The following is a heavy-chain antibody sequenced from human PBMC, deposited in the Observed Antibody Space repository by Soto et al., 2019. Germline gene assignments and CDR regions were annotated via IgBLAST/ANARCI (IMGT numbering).Heavy chain of an antibody. Sequence: QVQLVESGGGVVQPGRSLRLSCAASGFTFSSYGMHWVRQAPGKGLEWVAVIWYDGSNKYYADSVKGRFTISRDNSKNTLYLQMNSLRAEDTAVYYCARSILTGYQHLDYWGQGTLVTVSS. CDR3: ARSILTGYQHLDY. CDR2: IWYDGSNK. J-gene: IGHJ4*02. D-gene: IGHD3-9*01. CDR1: GFTFSSYG. V-gene: IGHV3-33*01.